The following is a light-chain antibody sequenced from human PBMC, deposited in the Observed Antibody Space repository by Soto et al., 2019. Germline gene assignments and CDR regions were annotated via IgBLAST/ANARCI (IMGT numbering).Light chain of an antibody. V-gene: IGKV3-15*01. J-gene: IGKJ1*01. CDR3: QQYNNWPPCT. Sequence: EIVMTQSPATLSVSPGERVTLSCRASQSVSSNLAWYQQKPGQAPRLLIYDAFTRATGIPARFSGSGSGTEFTLTISSLQSEDFAVYYCQQYNNWPPCTFGQGTKVEIK. CDR2: DAF. CDR1: QSVSSN.